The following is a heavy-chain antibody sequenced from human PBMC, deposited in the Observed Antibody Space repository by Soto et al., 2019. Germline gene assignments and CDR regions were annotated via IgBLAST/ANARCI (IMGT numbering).Heavy chain of an antibody. CDR3: TTDYYFDSSGYYDFDY. V-gene: IGHV3-15*01. J-gene: IGHJ4*02. CDR1: GFIFSNAW. CDR2: IKSKTDGGTT. Sequence: EVQLVESGGGLVKPGGSLRLSCAASGFIFSNAWMSWVRQAPGKGLEWVGRIKSKTDGGTTDYAAPVKGRFTISRDDSNNTLYLQMNSLKTEDTAVYYCTTDYYFDSSGYYDFDYWGQGTLVTVSS. D-gene: IGHD3-22*01.